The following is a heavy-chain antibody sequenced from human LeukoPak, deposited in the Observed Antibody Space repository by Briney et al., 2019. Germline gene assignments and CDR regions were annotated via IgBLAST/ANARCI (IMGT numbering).Heavy chain of an antibody. CDR3: ASPGRLLWFGEIAFDI. D-gene: IGHD3-10*01. J-gene: IGHJ3*02. CDR2: IYYSGST. V-gene: IGHV4-59*01. Sequence: SETLSLTCTVSGGSISSYYWSWIRQPPGKGLEWIGYIYYSGSTNYNPSLKSRVTISVDTSKNQFSLKLSSVTAADTAVYYCASPGRLLWFGEIAFDIWGQGTMVTVSS. CDR1: GGSISSYY.